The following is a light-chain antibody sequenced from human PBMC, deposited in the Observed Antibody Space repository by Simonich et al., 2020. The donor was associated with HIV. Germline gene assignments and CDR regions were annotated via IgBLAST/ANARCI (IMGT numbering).Light chain of an antibody. CDR3: SSYTSSSTWV. Sequence: QSALTQPASVSGSPGQSITISCTGTSSDVGDYNYVSWYQQHPGKAPKLMIYDVTKRPSGVSNRFSGSKSGNTASLTISGLQADDEADYYCSSYTSSSTWVFGGGTKLTVL. CDR2: DVT. CDR1: SSDVGDYNY. J-gene: IGLJ3*02. V-gene: IGLV2-14*01.